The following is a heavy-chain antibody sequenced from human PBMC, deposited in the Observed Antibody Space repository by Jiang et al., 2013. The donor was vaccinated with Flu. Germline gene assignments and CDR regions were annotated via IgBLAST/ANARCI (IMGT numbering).Heavy chain of an antibody. V-gene: IGHV1-2*02. CDR1: GYTFTGYY. Sequence: SGAEVKKPGASVKVSCKASGYTFTGYYMHWVRQAPGQGLEWMGWINPNSGGTNYAQKFQGRVTMTRDTSISTAYMELSRLRSDDTAVYYCARDPLPYSYGYERGWFDPWGQGTLVTVSS. J-gene: IGHJ5*02. CDR2: INPNSGGT. D-gene: IGHD5-18*01. CDR3: ARDPLPYSYGYERGWFDP.